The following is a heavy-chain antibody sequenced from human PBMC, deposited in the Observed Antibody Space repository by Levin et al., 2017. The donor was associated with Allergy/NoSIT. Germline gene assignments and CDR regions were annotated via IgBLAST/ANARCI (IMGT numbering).Heavy chain of an antibody. D-gene: IGHD6-19*01. CDR3: ARDLSEQWLGGFDS. CDR1: GYSFTSYW. Sequence: PGGSLRLSCKGSGYSFTSYWIGWVRQMPGKGLEWMGIIYPSDSDTSYSPSFQGQVTISADKSISTAYLQWSSLKASDTAIYYCARDLSEQWLGGFDSWGQGTMVTVSS. V-gene: IGHV5-51*01. CDR2: IYPSDSDT. J-gene: IGHJ3*02.